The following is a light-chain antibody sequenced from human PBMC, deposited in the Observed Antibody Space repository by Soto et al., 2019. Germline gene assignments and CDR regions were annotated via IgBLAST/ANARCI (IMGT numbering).Light chain of an antibody. J-gene: IGKJ1*01. CDR2: DAS. V-gene: IGKV3-20*01. Sequence: EIVLTQSPGTLSLSPGERATLSCRASQRISSSSLAWYQQKPGQAPRLLSYDASKRATGIPDRFSGSGSGTDGTLTISRLEPEDFAVYYCQPPGGSPPTWTSGQGTKVEIK. CDR1: QRISSSS. CDR3: QPPGGSPPTWT.